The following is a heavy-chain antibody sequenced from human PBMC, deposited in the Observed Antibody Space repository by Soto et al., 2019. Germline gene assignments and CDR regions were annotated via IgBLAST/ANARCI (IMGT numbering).Heavy chain of an antibody. CDR2: IYYSGST. V-gene: IGHV4-39*01. D-gene: IGHD6-6*01. CDR3: ARDSSSGEDY. CDR1: GGSISSSSYY. Sequence: SETLSLTCTVSGGSISSSSYYWGWIRQPPGKGLEWIGSIYYSGSTYYNPSLKSRVTISVDTSKNQFSLKLSSVTAADTAMYYCARDSSSGEDYWGQGTLVTVSS. J-gene: IGHJ4*02.